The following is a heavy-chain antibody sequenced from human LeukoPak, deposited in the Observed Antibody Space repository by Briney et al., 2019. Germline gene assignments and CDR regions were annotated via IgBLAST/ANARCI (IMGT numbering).Heavy chain of an antibody. CDR2: ISAYNGNT. V-gene: IGHV1-18*01. Sequence: ASVKVSCKASGYTFTSYGISWVRQAPGQGLEWMGWISAYNGNTNYAQRLQGRVTMTTDTSTSTAYMELRSLRSDDTAVYCCARASPGITMVRGVIITRYYYGMDVWGQGTAVTVSS. D-gene: IGHD3-10*01. J-gene: IGHJ6*02. CDR1: GYTFTSYG. CDR3: ARASPGITMVRGVIITRYYYGMDV.